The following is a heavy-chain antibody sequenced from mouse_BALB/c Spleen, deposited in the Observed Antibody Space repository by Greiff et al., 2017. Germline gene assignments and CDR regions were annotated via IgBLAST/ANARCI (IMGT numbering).Heavy chain of an antibody. CDR2: IWSGGST. D-gene: IGHD4-1*01. CDR3: ARNRGYWAYYFDY. Sequence: VKLMESGPGLVQPSQSLSITCTVSGFSLTSYGVHWVRQSPGKGLEWLGVIWSGGSTDYNAAFISRLSISKDNSKSQVFFKMNSLQANDTAIYYCARNRGYWAYYFDYWGQGTTLTVSS. CDR1: GFSLTSYG. V-gene: IGHV2-2*02. J-gene: IGHJ2*01.